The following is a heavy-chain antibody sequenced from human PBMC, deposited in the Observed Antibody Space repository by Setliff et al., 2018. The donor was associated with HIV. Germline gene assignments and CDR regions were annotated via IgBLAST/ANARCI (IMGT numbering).Heavy chain of an antibody. CDR3: ASQGRGDWLWGGFVS. CDR2: IYYSGST. Sequence: SETLSLTCTVSGGSISSSSYYWIWVRQPPGEGLEWIGNIYYSGSTYYNPSLKSRTTISVDTSQNQFSLKLTSVTAADTAVYCCASQGRGDWLWGGFVSWGQGTLVTVSS. V-gene: IGHV4-39*01. D-gene: IGHD3-9*01. CDR1: GGSISSSSYY. J-gene: IGHJ4*02.